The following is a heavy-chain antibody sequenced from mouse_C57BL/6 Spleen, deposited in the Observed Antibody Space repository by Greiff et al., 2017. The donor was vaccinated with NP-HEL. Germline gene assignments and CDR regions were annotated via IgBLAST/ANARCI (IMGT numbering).Heavy chain of an antibody. J-gene: IGHJ2*01. Sequence: EVKLMESGGGLVKPGGSLKLSCAASGFTFSSYAMSWVRQTPEKRLEWVATISDGGSYTYYPDNVKGRFTISRDNAKNNLYLQMSHLKSEDTAMYYCARDLYGSSYYFDYWGQGTTLTVSS. CDR3: ARDLYGSSYYFDY. D-gene: IGHD1-1*01. CDR2: ISDGGSYT. CDR1: GFTFSSYA. V-gene: IGHV5-4*01.